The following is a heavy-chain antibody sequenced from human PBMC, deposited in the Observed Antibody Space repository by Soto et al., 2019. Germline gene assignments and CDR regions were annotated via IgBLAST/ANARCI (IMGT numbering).Heavy chain of an antibody. CDR1: GYTFTNYG. CDR3: ARGGSSWSAEYYQH. Sequence: QVQLVQSGAEVKKPGASVKVSCKTSGYTFTNYGISWVRQAPGQGPEWMGWISGYNGNTNYAQKLQGRVTMTTDTSTSTAYMELRSLRYDDTAVYYCARGGSSWSAEYYQHWGQGTLVIVSS. CDR2: ISGYNGNT. D-gene: IGHD6-13*01. J-gene: IGHJ1*01. V-gene: IGHV1-18*01.